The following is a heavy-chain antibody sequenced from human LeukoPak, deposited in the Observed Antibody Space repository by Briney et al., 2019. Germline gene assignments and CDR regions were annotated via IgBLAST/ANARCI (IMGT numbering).Heavy chain of an antibody. J-gene: IGHJ4*02. CDR2: IYHSGST. CDR3: ARQIGGNSAGFDY. CDR1: GGSISSGGYS. D-gene: IGHD4-23*01. Sequence: PWETLSLTCAVSGGSISSGGYSWSWIRQPPGKGLEWIGYIYHSGSTYYNPSLKSRVTTSVDRSKNQFSLKLSSVTAADTAVYYCARQIGGNSAGFDYWGQGTLVTVSS. V-gene: IGHV4-30-2*01.